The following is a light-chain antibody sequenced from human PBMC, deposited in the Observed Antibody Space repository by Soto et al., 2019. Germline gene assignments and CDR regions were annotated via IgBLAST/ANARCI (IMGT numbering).Light chain of an antibody. Sequence: DIQMTQSPSTLSASVGDRVTITCRASERITSYLAWYQQKPGKAPRLLIHGASSLESGVPSRFSGSGSGTEFTLTISTLQPDDFATYYCQQDNTYSATFGQGTKVEIK. CDR3: QQDNTYSAT. V-gene: IGKV1-5*01. CDR1: ERITSY. CDR2: GAS. J-gene: IGKJ1*01.